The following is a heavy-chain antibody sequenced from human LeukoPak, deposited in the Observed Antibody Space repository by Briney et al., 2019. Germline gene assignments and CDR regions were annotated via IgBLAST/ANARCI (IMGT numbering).Heavy chain of an antibody. Sequence: ASVKVSCKASGYTFTGYYMHWVRQAPGQGLEWMGWINPNSGGTNYAQKFQGRVTMTRDTSISTAYMELSRLRSDDTAVYYCARGGGLLLWFGELLLPPGYWGQGTLVSVSS. V-gene: IGHV1-2*02. CDR3: ARGGGLLLWFGELLLPPGY. D-gene: IGHD3-10*01. J-gene: IGHJ4*02. CDR1: GYTFTGYY. CDR2: INPNSGGT.